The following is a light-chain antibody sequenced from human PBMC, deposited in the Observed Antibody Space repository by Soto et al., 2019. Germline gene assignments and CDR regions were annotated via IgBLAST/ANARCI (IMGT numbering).Light chain of an antibody. CDR2: DAS. V-gene: IGKV3-11*01. J-gene: IGKJ1*01. Sequence: EIVLTQSPATLSLPPGERATLSCRASQSVSGYLAWYQQKPGQAPRLLIDDASNRATGIPGRFSGSESGTDFTLPISSLEPEAVAVYYCQQRSNWRPWTFGQGTRVEIK. CDR3: QQRSNWRPWT. CDR1: QSVSGY.